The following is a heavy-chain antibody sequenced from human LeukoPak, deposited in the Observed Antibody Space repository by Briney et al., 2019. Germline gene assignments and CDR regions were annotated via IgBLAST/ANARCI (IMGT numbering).Heavy chain of an antibody. CDR2: ISSSGSYI. Sequence: GGSLRLSCAASGFTFSSYSMNWVRQAPGKGLEWVSSISSSGSYIYYADSVKGRFTISRDNAKNSLYLQMNSLRAEDTAVYYCARVGGYFKFYFDYWGQGTLVTDSS. CDR3: ARVGGYFKFYFDY. CDR1: GFTFSSYS. V-gene: IGHV3-21*01. D-gene: IGHD3-10*01. J-gene: IGHJ4*02.